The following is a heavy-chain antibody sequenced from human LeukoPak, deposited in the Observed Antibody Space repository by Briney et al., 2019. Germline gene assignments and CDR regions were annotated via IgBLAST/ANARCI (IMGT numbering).Heavy chain of an antibody. D-gene: IGHD3-22*01. CDR3: ARPFYYDTNGGEGMDV. J-gene: IGHJ6*02. Sequence: GGSLRLSCAASGFAFTRFNMNWVRQAPGKGLELVSSITTSGTYIYYADSVKGRFTISRDNAKNSLYLQMNSLRAEDTAVYYCARPFYYDTNGGEGMDVWGQGTTVTVSS. CDR1: GFAFTRFN. CDR2: ITTSGTYI. V-gene: IGHV3-21*04.